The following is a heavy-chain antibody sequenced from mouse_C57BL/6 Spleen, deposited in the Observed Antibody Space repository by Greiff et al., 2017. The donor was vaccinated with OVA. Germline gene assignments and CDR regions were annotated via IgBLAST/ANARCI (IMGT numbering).Heavy chain of an antibody. CDR3: ARYYYSLDY. CDR1: GFTFSDYG. CDR2: ISSGSSTI. Sequence: EVKLMESGGGLVKPGGSLKLSCAASGFTFSDYGMHWVRQAPEKGLEWVAYISSGSSTIYYADTVKGRFTIPRDNATNTLFLQMTTLRSEDTAMYYCARYYYSLDYWGQGTSVTVSS. V-gene: IGHV5-17*01. J-gene: IGHJ4*01.